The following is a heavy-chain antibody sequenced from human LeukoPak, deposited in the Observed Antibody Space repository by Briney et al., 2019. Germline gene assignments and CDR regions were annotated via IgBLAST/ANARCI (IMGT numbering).Heavy chain of an antibody. CDR2: IYPGDPDT. Sequence: GESLKISCKGSGYSFTSYWIGWVRQMPGKGLEWMGIIYPGDPDTRYSPSFQGQVTISADKSISTAYLQWSSLKASDTAMYYCARYLGDYYYDSSGYYDLWGQGTLVTVSS. CDR1: GYSFTSYW. D-gene: IGHD3-22*01. CDR3: ARYLGDYYYDSSGYYDL. V-gene: IGHV5-51*01. J-gene: IGHJ5*02.